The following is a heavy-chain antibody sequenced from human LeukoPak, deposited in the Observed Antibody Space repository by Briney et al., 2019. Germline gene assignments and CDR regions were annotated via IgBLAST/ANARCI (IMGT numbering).Heavy chain of an antibody. CDR2: ISSSSSYI. V-gene: IGHV3-21*01. J-gene: IGHJ5*02. Sequence: GGSLRLSCAASGFTFSSYSMNWVRQAPGKGLEWVSSISSSSSYIYYADSVKGRFTISRDNAKNSLYLQMNSLRAEDTAVYYCARVSHDILTVQDWLDPWGQGTLVTVSS. D-gene: IGHD3-9*01. CDR3: ARVSHDILTVQDWLDP. CDR1: GFTFSSYS.